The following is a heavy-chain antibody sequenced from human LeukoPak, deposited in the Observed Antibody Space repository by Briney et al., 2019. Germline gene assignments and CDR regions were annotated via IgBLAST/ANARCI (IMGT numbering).Heavy chain of an antibody. V-gene: IGHV3-30*04. D-gene: IGHD3-9*01. Sequence: PGGSLRLSCAASGFTFSSYAMPWVRQAPGKGLEWVAVISYDGSNKYCADSVKGRFTISTDNSKNTLYLQMNSLRAEDTAVYYCARDLGYDIFTGNYYYYGMDVWGQATTVTVSS. CDR2: ISYDGSNK. CDR1: GFTFSSYA. J-gene: IGHJ6*02. CDR3: ARDLGYDIFTGNYYYYGMDV.